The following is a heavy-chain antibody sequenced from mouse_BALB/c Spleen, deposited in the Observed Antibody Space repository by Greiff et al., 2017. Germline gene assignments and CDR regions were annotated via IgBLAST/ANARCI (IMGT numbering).Heavy chain of an antibody. CDR2: ISDGGSYT. CDR1: GFTFSDYY. CDR3: VRKDYGNSRDY. D-gene: IGHD2-1*01. J-gene: IGHJ4*01. V-gene: IGHV5-4*02. Sequence: EVKLVESGGGLVKPGGSLKLSCAASGFTFSDYYMYWVRQTPEKRLEWVATISDGGSYTYYPDSVKGRFTISRDNAKNNLYLQMSSLKSEDTAMYYCVRKDYGNSRDYWGQGTSVTVSA.